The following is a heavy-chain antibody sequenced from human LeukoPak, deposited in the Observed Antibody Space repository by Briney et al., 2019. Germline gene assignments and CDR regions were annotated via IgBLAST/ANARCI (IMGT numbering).Heavy chain of an antibody. CDR3: ASRDSSWSFDY. Sequence: SSVTVSLKCSGCTVLSYAISWLRQAPAQGREGMGGSIPIFGTANYAQKFQGRVAIPADKSTSTAYMELSTLRSEDTAVYYCASRDSSWSFDYWGQGTLVTVSS. CDR1: GCTVLSYA. V-gene: IGHV1-69*06. J-gene: IGHJ4*02. CDR2: SIPIFGTA. D-gene: IGHD6-13*01.